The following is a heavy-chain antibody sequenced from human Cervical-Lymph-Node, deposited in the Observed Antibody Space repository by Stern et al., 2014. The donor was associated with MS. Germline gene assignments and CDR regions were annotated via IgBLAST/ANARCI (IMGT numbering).Heavy chain of an antibody. J-gene: IGHJ6*02. V-gene: IGHV1-46*01. CDR1: GYAFTSYY. Sequence: VQLEESGAEVKKPGASVKVPCKASGYAFTSYYIHWVRQAPGQGLEWMGIINPSGGSTSYAQKFQGRVTMTRDTSTSTVYMELSSLRSEDTAVYYCAREVAGHRLGMMDVWGQGTTVTVSS. CDR2: INPSGGST. D-gene: IGHD6-19*01. CDR3: AREVAGHRLGMMDV.